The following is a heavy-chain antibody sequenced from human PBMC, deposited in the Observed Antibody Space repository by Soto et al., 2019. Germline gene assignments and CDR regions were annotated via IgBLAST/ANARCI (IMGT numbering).Heavy chain of an antibody. V-gene: IGHV3-30*18. Sequence: EGPLRLSCAASGFTFSTYGMHWVRQAPGKGLEWVAVISYDGTNKYYADSVKGRFTISRDNSKNTLYLQMNSLRAEDTAVYYCAKERYSSRSPDFDYWGQGTLVTVSS. CDR3: AKERYSSRSPDFDY. D-gene: IGHD6-13*01. CDR2: ISYDGTNK. J-gene: IGHJ4*02. CDR1: GFTFSTYG.